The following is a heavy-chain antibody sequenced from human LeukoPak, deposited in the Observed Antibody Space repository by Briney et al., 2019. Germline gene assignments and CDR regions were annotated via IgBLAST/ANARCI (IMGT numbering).Heavy chain of an antibody. V-gene: IGHV3-23*01. J-gene: IGHJ4*02. CDR2: ISGDGKMT. CDR3: AKDLWAAAAADF. CDR1: GYAFYDYG. D-gene: IGHD6-13*01. Sequence: GGSLRLSCAASGYAFYDYGMNWVRQAPGKGLEWVSPISGDGKMTSYTNSVKGRFTISRDNSKKMVYLQMNNLRVEDTAVYYCAKDLWAAAAADFWGPGILVTVSS.